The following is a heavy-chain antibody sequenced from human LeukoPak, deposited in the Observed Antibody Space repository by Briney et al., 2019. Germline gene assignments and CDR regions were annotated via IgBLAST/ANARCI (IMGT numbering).Heavy chain of an antibody. CDR3: ARTQTRSGDVYMDV. J-gene: IGHJ6*03. CDR1: GFSLNTPGMC. V-gene: IGHV2-70*11. Sequence: SGPTLVNPTQTLTLTCTFSGFSLNTPGMCMSWTRQPPGKALEWLARIDWDGDEYYSTSLKTRLTIFKDTSENQVVLTMTNMDPVDTATYYCARTQTRSGDVYMDVWGKGTTVTVSS. CDR2: IDWDGDE.